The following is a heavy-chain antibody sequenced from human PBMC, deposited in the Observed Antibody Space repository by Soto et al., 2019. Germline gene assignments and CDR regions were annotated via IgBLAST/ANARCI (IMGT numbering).Heavy chain of an antibody. CDR1: GGSVSSGSYY. Sequence: QVQLQESGPGLVKPSETLSLTCPVSGGSVSSGSYYWSWIRQPPGKGLEWIGYIDYSGSTNYNPSLKSRVTISVDTSKNQFSLKLSSVTAADTAVYYCARYLAGATIELRNLYYFDYWGQGTLVTVSS. CDR3: ARYLAGATIELRNLYYFDY. D-gene: IGHD5-12*01. V-gene: IGHV4-61*01. CDR2: IDYSGST. J-gene: IGHJ4*02.